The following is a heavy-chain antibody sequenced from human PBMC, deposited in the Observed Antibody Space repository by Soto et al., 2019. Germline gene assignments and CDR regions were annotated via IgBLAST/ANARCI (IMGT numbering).Heavy chain of an antibody. CDR3: TTGGTVLWFGELPRDY. CDR1: GFTFSNAW. CDR2: IKSKTDGGTT. Sequence: LSCAASGFTFSNAWMSWVRQAPGKGLEWVGRIKSKTDGGTTDHAAPVKGRFTISRDDSKNTLYLQMNSLKTEDTAVYYCTTGGTVLWFGELPRDYWGQGTLVTVSS. D-gene: IGHD3-10*01. J-gene: IGHJ4*02. V-gene: IGHV3-15*01.